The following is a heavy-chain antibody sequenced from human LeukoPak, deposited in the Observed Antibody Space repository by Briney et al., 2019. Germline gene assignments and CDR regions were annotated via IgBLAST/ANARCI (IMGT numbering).Heavy chain of an antibody. J-gene: IGHJ4*02. CDR3: ARGRWMVYFDY. V-gene: IGHV4-30-2*01. CDR1: GGSISSGGYS. D-gene: IGHD2-2*03. CDR2: IYHSGST. Sequence: PSETLSLTCAVSGGSISSGGYSWSWIRQPPGKGLEWIGYIYHSGSTYYYPSLKSRVTISVDRSKNQFSLKLSSVTAADTAVYYCARGRWMVYFDYWGQGTLVTVSS.